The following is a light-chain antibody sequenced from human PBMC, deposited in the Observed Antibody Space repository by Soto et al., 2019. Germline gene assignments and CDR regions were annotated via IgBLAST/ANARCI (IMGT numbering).Light chain of an antibody. CDR3: QQSNSTPLT. V-gene: IGKV1-39*01. J-gene: IGKJ4*01. CDR1: QSMSNF. CDR2: AAS. Sequence: DIQMTQSPSSLSASVGDRVTITCRASQSMSNFVNWYQQKPGKAPKLLIYAASSLQSGVPSRFSGSGSGTAFTLTISSLQPEDFATYSCQQSNSTPLTFGGGTKVEIK.